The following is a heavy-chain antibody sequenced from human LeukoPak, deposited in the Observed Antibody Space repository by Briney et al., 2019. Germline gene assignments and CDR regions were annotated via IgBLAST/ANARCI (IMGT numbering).Heavy chain of an antibody. J-gene: IGHJ4*02. Sequence: KPGGSLRLSCAASGFTFSDAWMSWVRQAPGKGLEWVGRIKSKTDDGTTDYAAPVKGRFTISRDDSITTLYLQMDSLKSEDTAMYYCTTQRPGLAAADLAGPDYWGQGTLVTVSS. D-gene: IGHD6-13*01. V-gene: IGHV3-15*01. CDR2: IKSKTDDGTT. CDR3: TTQRPGLAAADLAGPDY. CDR1: GFTFSDAW.